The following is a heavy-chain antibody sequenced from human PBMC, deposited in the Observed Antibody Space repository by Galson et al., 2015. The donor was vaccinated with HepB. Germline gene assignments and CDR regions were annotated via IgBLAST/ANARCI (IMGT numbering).Heavy chain of an antibody. CDR2: IYSGGST. CDR1: GFTVSSNY. Sequence: SLRLSCAASGFTVSSNYMSWVRQAPGKGLEWVSVIYSGGSTYYADSVKGRFTISRDNSKNTLYLQMNSLRAEDTAVYYCARDRGALITMVRGVILSSNYGMDVWGQGTTVTVSS. V-gene: IGHV3-66*02. D-gene: IGHD3-10*01. J-gene: IGHJ6*02. CDR3: ARDRGALITMVRGVILSSNYGMDV.